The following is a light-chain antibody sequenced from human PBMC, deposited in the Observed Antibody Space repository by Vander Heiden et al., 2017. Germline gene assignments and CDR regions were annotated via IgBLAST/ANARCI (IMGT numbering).Light chain of an antibody. V-gene: IGLV3-21*02. J-gene: IGLJ2*01. CDR3: QAWESIPDSLI. CDR1: NIASLS. CDR2: DDG. Sequence: SSVLTNPPAQALAPGHTARITCGEDNIASLSVPWYQHKPGQAPVLVVYDDGGRPSGIPERFSGSNSGNTATLTISRVEAGDEADYYCQAWESIPDSLIFGGGTRLTVL.